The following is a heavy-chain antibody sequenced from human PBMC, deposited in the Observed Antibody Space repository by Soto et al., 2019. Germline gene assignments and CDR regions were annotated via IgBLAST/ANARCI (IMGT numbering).Heavy chain of an antibody. D-gene: IGHD6-19*01. CDR3: ARGGVCSGGFNYYYYYGMDV. V-gene: IGHV4-4*03. CDR2: IYHSGST. CDR1: GGSISSSNW. Sequence: PPETLSLTCAVSGGSISSSNWWSWVRQPPGKGLEWIGEIYHSGSTNYNPSLKSRVTISVDKSKNQFSLKLSSVTAAETAVYYCARGGVCSGGFNYYYYYGMDVWGQGTTVTVSS. J-gene: IGHJ6*02.